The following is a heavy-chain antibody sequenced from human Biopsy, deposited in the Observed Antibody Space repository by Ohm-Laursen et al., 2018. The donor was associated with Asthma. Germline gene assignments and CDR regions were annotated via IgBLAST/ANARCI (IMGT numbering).Heavy chain of an antibody. CDR1: GFSFSNFA. J-gene: IGHJ3*02. CDR3: VRDGTDDAFDI. D-gene: IGHD1-1*01. Sequence: SLRLSCAASGFSFSNFAVHWVRQAPGKGLEWVGVISKDASTQDYADSVKGRFTMARDNSKNTLDLQMNSRREEDTAVYYCVRDGTDDAFDIWGQGTVVSVSS. CDR2: ISKDASTQ. V-gene: IGHV3-30*01.